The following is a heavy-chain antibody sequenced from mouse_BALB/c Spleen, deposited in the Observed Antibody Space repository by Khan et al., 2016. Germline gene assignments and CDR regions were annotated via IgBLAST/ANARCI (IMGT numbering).Heavy chain of an antibody. Sequence: EVELVESGGGLVKPGGSLKLSCAASGFTFSSYAMSWVRQTPEKSLAWVASISSGGNTFYPDSLKGRFTISRDNARNILYLQMSNLRSEDTAMYYCTGGVTTVVDYFDYWGQGTTLTVSS. CDR2: ISSGGNT. CDR1: GFTFSSYA. CDR3: TGGVTTVVDYFDY. J-gene: IGHJ2*01. V-gene: IGHV5-6-5*01. D-gene: IGHD1-1*01.